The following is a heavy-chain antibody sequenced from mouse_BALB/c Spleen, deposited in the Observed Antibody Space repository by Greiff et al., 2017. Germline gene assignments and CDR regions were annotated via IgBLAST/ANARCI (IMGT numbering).Heavy chain of an antibody. CDR2: ISSGSSTI. V-gene: IGHV5-17*02. CDR1: GFTFSSFG. Sequence: VQLKESGGGLVQPGGSRKLSCAASGFTFSSFGMHWVRQAPEKGLEWVAYISSGSSTIYYADTVKGRFTISRDNPKNTLFLQMTSLRSEDTAMYYCARVGAFDYFDYWGQGTTLTVSS. J-gene: IGHJ2*01. CDR3: ARVGAFDYFDY.